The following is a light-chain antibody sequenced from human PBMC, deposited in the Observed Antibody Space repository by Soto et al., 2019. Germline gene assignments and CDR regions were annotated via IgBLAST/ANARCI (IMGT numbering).Light chain of an antibody. CDR1: SSDVGGYKY. CDR2: EVS. Sequence: QSALTQPASVSGSPGQSITISCTGTSSDVGGYKYVSWYQQHPGKAPKLMIYEVSNRPSGVSNRFSGSKSGNTASLTISGLQVEDEADYYCSSYTNSFTGFGGGTKLTVL. CDR3: SSYTNSFTG. J-gene: IGLJ2*01. V-gene: IGLV2-14*01.